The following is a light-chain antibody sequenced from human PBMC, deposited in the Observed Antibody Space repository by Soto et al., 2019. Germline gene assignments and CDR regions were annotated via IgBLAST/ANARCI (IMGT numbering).Light chain of an antibody. J-gene: IGKJ1*01. V-gene: IGKV3-15*01. CDR2: GAL. CDR3: QQFNNWPPWT. CDR1: QSVDRN. Sequence: EIVMTQSPATLSVSPGDRATLSCRASQSVDRNIAWYQQKPGQAPRLLIYGALIRATGIPARFSGSGSGTEFTLTISSLQSEDLAVYYCQQFNNWPPWTFGQGTKVEIK.